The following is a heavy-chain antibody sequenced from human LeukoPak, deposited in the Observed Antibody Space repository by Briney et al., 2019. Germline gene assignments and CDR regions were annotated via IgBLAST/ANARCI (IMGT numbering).Heavy chain of an antibody. Sequence: SETLSPTCTVSGDSISSGDSYWSWIRQPAGKGLEWIARISSSGSTNYNPCLKSRVTISVDTSKNQFSLKLSSVTAADTAVYYGASEFREGYNLVDYWGEATLITVSS. CDR2: ISSSGST. J-gene: IGHJ4*02. CDR3: ASEFREGYNLVDY. D-gene: IGHD5-24*01. CDR1: GDSISSGDSY. V-gene: IGHV4-61*02.